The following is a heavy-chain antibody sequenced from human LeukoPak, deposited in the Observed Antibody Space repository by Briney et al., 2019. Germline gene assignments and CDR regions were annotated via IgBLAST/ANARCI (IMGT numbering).Heavy chain of an antibody. J-gene: IGHJ4*02. V-gene: IGHV3-23*01. CDR1: GFTFSNYA. Sequence: GGSLRLSCAASGFTFSNYAMSWVRQSLGEGLDLVSAITGGGSGIYYADSMKSRFTISRDNSKNTLYLQINSLRAEDTAVYYCAKWGDYDVLTGYYVSGYWGQGTLVTVSS. CDR2: ITGGGSGI. CDR3: AKWGDYDVLTGYYVSGY. D-gene: IGHD3-9*01.